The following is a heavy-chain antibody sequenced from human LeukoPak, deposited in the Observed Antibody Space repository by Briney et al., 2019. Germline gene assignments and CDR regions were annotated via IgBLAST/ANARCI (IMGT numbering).Heavy chain of an antibody. CDR1: GFTFSSYG. J-gene: IGHJ4*02. CDR3: AKGRARHFDY. Sequence: GGSLRLSCAAAGFTFSSYGMSWVRQAPGKGLEWVSSISGSGSNTYQPDSVKGRFTISRDNSKNTLYLQMNSLRAEDTAVYYCAKGRARHFDYWGQGTLVTVSS. V-gene: IGHV3-23*01. CDR2: ISGSGSNT. D-gene: IGHD6-6*01.